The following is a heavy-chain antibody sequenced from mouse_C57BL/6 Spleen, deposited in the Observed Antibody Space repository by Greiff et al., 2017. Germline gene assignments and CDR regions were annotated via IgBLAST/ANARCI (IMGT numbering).Heavy chain of an antibody. J-gene: IGHJ2*01. CDR3: ARVGYHFDY. Sequence: QVQLKQSGPELVKPGASVKISCKASGYAFSSSWMNWVKQRPGKGLEWIGRIYPGDGDTNYTAKFKGKATLTADKSSSTAYLQLSSLTSEDSAVYFCARVGYHFDYWGQGTTLTVSS. CDR2: IYPGDGDT. CDR1: GYAFSSSW. D-gene: IGHD2-2*01. V-gene: IGHV1-82*01.